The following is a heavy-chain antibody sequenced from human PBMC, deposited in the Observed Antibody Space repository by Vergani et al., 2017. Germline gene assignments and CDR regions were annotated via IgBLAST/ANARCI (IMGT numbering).Heavy chain of an antibody. V-gene: IGHV1-2*02. Sequence: QVQLVQSGAEVKKPGASVKVSCKASEYSFSAFYIHWVRQAPGQGLEWMGWINPNNGGSNYAQKFQDRVTMTRDTSITTAYMELGRLRSDDTAVYYWARMGQCITTNCYDHPSWGQGTLVTVSS. D-gene: IGHD2-2*01. CDR3: ARMGQCITTNCYDHPS. J-gene: IGHJ5*02. CDR2: INPNNGGS. CDR1: EYSFSAFY.